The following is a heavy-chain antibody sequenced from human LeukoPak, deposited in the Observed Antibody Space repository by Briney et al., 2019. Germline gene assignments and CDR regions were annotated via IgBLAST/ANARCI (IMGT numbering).Heavy chain of an antibody. Sequence: PSETLSLTCTVSGGSISSYYWSWIRQAPGKGLEWIGNIYYSGTTNYSPSLKSRLTISVDTSKNQFSLKLTSVTAADTAVYYCARHGILGSITYPLDFWGQGTLVTVSS. D-gene: IGHD3-16*01. V-gene: IGHV4-59*08. CDR3: ARHGILGSITYPLDF. J-gene: IGHJ4*02. CDR1: GGSISSYY. CDR2: IYYSGTT.